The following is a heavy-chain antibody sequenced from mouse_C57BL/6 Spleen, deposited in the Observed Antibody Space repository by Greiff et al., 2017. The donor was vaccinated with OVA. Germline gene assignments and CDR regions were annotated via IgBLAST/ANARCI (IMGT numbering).Heavy chain of an antibody. CDR1: GYAFSSYW. D-gene: IGHD2-4*01. CDR2: IYPGDGDT. Sequence: VKLMESGAGLVKPGASVKISCKASGYAFSSYWMNWVKQRPGKGLEWIGQIYPGDGDTNYNGKFKGKATLTADKSSSTAYMQLSSLTSEDSAVYFCARIYYDYVWYFDVWGTGTTVTVSS. V-gene: IGHV1-80*01. CDR3: ARIYYDYVWYFDV. J-gene: IGHJ1*03.